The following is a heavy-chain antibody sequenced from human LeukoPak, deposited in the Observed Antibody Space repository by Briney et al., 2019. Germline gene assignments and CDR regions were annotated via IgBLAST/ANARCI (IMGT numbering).Heavy chain of an antibody. CDR1: GYTFTSYA. V-gene: IGHV1-69*04. Sequence: SVKVSCKASGYTFTSYAISWVRQAPGQGLEWMGRIIPILGIANYAQKFQGRVTITADKSTSTAYMELSSLRSEDTAVYYCARSRADYSNYYFDYWGQGTLVTVSS. CDR3: ARSRADYSNYYFDY. CDR2: IIPILGIA. J-gene: IGHJ4*02. D-gene: IGHD4-11*01.